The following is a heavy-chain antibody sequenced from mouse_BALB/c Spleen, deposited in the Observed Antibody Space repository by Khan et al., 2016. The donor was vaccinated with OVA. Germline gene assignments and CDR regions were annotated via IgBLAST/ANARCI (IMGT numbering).Heavy chain of an antibody. CDR2: INPSNGYT. CDR1: GYTFTSYT. V-gene: IGHV1-4*01. CDR3: VRDGAYHRNDGWFAY. D-gene: IGHD2-14*01. J-gene: IGHJ3*01. Sequence: LQQSGAELARPGASVKMSCKASGYTFTSYTIHWIKQRPGQGLEWIGYINPSNGYTNYNQKFKDKATLTADKSSTTAYMELSSLTSDDSALYNCVRDGAYHRNDGWFAYWGQGTLVTVSA.